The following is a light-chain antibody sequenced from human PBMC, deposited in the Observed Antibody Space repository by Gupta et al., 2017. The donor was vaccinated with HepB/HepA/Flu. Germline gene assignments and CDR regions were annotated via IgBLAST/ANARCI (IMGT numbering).Light chain of an antibody. CDR3: QHYGSPPVDNFPQE. V-gene: IGKV3D-20*01. CDR2: DTS. J-gene: IGKJ1*01. Sequence: IVLTQSPATLSLSPGEGATLSCKTSQSINSNYLAWYQQTRCQTPRRGSYDTSSRAAGIQDRFRGSGSGKEFTSTIRIFEPEELEMYYCQHYGSPPVDNFPQEIGLGT. CDR1: QSINSNY.